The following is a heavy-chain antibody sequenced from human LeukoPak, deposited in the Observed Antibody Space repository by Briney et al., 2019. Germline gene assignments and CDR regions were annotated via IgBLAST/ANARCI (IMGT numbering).Heavy chain of an antibody. V-gene: IGHV1-2*06. Sequence: EASVKVSCKASGYTFTVYCVHWVRQAPGQGLEWIGRINPNADITTYAQKFQGRVTVTRDTSINTAYMELSSLRSGDTAVYYCVRSRLDGYDSGGHLYYFDYWGQGTLVTVSS. CDR2: INPNADIT. J-gene: IGHJ4*02. CDR1: GYTFTVYC. D-gene: IGHD3-22*01. CDR3: VRSRLDGYDSGGHLYYFDY.